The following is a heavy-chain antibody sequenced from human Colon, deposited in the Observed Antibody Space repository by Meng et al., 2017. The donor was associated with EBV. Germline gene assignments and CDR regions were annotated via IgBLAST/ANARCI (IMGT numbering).Heavy chain of an antibody. D-gene: IGHD2-15*01. Sequence: QVQLIQSGAEVKKPXASVKVSCTVSGNTLTKFSIHWVRQAPGKGLEWMGGFDTDEDETVYAQKFQGRVTMAEDASADTAYITMSSLRPDDTAVYYCTTVPRGSHQVVKHSHGGQGTLVTVSS. J-gene: IGHJ4*02. CDR3: TTVPRGSHQVVKHSH. CDR1: GNTLTKFS. CDR2: FDTDEDET. V-gene: IGHV1-24*01.